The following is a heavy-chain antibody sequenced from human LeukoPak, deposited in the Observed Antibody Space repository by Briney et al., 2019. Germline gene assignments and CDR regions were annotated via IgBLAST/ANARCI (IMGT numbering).Heavy chain of an antibody. Sequence: SETLSLTCIVSGGSLSSSSYYWGWIRQPPGKGLEWIGSIYYSGSTYYNPSLKSRVTISVDSSKNQFSLKLSSVTAADTAVYYCASSYDSSGYPYYFDYWGQGTLVTVSS. J-gene: IGHJ4*02. V-gene: IGHV4-39*01. CDR2: IYYSGST. D-gene: IGHD3-22*01. CDR1: GGSLSSSSYY. CDR3: ASSYDSSGYPYYFDY.